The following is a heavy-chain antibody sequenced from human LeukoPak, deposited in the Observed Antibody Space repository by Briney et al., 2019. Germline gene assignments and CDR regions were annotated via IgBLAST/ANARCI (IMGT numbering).Heavy chain of an antibody. CDR2: IIPIFGTA. CDR1: GGTFSSYA. D-gene: IGHD3-16*02. CDR3: AGNVGLSDKYFQH. V-gene: IGHV1-69*05. Sequence: ASVKVSCKASGGTFSSYAISWVRQAPGQGLEWMGGIIPIFGTANYAQKFQGRVTITTDESTSTAYMELSSLRSEDTAVYYCAGNVGLSDKYFQHWGQGTLVTVSS. J-gene: IGHJ1*01.